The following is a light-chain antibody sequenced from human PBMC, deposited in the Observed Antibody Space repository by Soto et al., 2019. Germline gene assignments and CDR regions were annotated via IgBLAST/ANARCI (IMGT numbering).Light chain of an antibody. CDR2: DAS. V-gene: IGKV3-20*01. CDR1: QSVSSRS. J-gene: IGKJ1*01. CDR3: QQYGTSGT. Sequence: ESVMMQSPGTLSLSPGERSTLSCMAIQSVSSRSLAWYQQKPGQAPRLLISDASNRAADIPDRLSGSGSGTDFTLTISRLEPEDFAVYYCQQYGTSGTFGQGTKVDIK.